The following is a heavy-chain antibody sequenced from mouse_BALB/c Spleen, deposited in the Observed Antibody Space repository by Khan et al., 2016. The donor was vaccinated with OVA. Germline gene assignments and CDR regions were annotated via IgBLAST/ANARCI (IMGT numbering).Heavy chain of an antibody. CDR1: GYSFITYW. CDR3: ARRGLNGIFVY. J-gene: IGHJ3*01. V-gene: IGHV1-7*01. Sequence: QVQLKESGAELAKPGASLKMSCTASGYSFITYWIHWVKQRPGQGLEWIGYIDPSTGYTEYNQKFKDKATLTADKSSSTAYMQLISLTSEDSAVYYCARRGLNGIFVYWGQGTLVTVSA. CDR2: IDPSTGYT. D-gene: IGHD1-3*01.